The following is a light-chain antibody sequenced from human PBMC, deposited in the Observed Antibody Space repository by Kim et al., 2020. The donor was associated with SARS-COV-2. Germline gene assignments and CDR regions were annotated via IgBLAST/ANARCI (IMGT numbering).Light chain of an antibody. CDR2: HDS. Sequence: SYELTQSPSVSVAPRKTARITCGGNDIGTKSVQWYQQRPGQAPILVISHDSDRPSGIPERFSGSNSGNTATLTISRAEAGDEADYYYQVWDSTGDQAWVFGGGTKLTVL. CDR3: QVWDSTGDQAWV. V-gene: IGLV3-21*01. J-gene: IGLJ3*02. CDR1: DIGTKS.